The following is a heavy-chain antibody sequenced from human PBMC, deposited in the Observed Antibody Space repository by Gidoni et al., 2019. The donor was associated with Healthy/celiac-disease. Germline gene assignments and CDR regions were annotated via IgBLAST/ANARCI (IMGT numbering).Heavy chain of an antibody. CDR1: GFTFSSYG. J-gene: IGHJ4*02. D-gene: IGHD1-26*01. Sequence: QVQLVESGGGVVQPGRSLRRSCAASGFTFSSYGLHWVRPAPGKGLEWVAVISYDGSNKYYADSVKGRFTISRDNSKNTLYLQMNSLRAEDTAVYYCAKDLEGATGGDYWGQGTLVTVSS. CDR3: AKDLEGATGGDY. CDR2: ISYDGSNK. V-gene: IGHV3-30*18.